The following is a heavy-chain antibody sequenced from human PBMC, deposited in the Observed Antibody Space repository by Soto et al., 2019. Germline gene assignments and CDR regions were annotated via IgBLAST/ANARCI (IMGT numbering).Heavy chain of an antibody. V-gene: IGHV3-30*18. CDR3: AQLLAGIDX. J-gene: IGHJ4*02. CDR1: GFTFSSCG. Sequence: GGTLLLACAASGFTFSSCGMHWVRQAPGKGLEGASFISYDGSKKYYADSVKVRFTISRENSKNKLYMQMNGMKAEDTAVYYCAQLLAGIDXWGQGTLLTIS. D-gene: IGHD6-13*01. CDR2: ISYDGSKK.